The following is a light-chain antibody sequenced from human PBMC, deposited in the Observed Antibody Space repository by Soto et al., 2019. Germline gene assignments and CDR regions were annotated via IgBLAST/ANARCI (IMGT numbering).Light chain of an antibody. CDR3: QQYNSCPIT. CDR1: QSVSDN. J-gene: IGKJ5*01. V-gene: IGKV3-15*01. Sequence: EVLMTQSPDTLYVSPGERVTLSCRASQSVSDNLAWYQQKPGQGPRLLVYRASTRTLGIPARFSGSESGTEFTLTISSLQSEDFEVYYCQQYNSCPITFGQGTRLEIK. CDR2: RAS.